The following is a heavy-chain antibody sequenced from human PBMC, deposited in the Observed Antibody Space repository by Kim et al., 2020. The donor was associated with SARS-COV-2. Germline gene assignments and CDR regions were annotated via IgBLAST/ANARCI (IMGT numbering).Heavy chain of an antibody. CDR2: VTGSGGAT. CDR1: GSAFSGFA. J-gene: IGHJ5*02. CDR3: AGRGVMSWFDP. V-gene: IGHV3-23*01. Sequence: GGSLRLSCEFSGSAFSGFAMSWVRQAPGKGLTWVSSVTGSGGATYYADSVKGRFTISRDNSKNTLYLQMNNLRVEDTALYYCAGRGVMSWFDPWGQGTLV. D-gene: IGHD3-10*01.